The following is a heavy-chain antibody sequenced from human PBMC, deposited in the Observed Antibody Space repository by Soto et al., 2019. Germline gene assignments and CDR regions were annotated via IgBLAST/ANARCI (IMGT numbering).Heavy chain of an antibody. J-gene: IGHJ4*02. D-gene: IGHD3-10*01. CDR3: ARPRRRGRTFDY. CDR2: IIPIFGTA. Sequence: QVQLVQSGAEVKKPGSSVKVSCKASGGTFSSYAISWVRQAPGQGLEWMGGIIPIFGTANYAQKFQGRVXIXAXXSTSTAYMELSSLRSEDTAVYYCARPRRRGRTFDYWGQGTLVTVSS. V-gene: IGHV1-69*12. CDR1: GGTFSSYA.